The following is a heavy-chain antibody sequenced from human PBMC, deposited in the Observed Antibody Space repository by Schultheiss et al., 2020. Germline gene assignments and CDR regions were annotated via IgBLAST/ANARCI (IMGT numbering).Heavy chain of an antibody. CDR1: GFTFSSYAM. J-gene: IGHJ3*02. V-gene: IGHV4-4*02. CDR3: VRKGDI. CDR2: IYHSGST. Sequence: GSLRLSCAASGFTFSSYAMSWVRQPPGKGLEWIGEIYHSGSTNYNPSLKSRVTISVDTSKNQFSLNLSSVTAADTAMYYCVRKGDIWGQGTMVTVSS.